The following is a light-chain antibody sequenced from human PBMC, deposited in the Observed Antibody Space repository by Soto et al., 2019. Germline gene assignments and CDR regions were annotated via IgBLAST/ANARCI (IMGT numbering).Light chain of an antibody. J-gene: IGKJ3*01. V-gene: IGKV3-11*01. CDR1: QSVSSY. CDR2: DAS. Sequence: EIVLTQFPATLSLSPGERATLSCRASQSVSSYLAWYQQKPGQAPRLLIYDASNRATGIPARFSGSGSGKDFTLTISSLEPEDFAVYYCQQRSNWPPFTLGPGTKVDIK. CDR3: QQRSNWPPFT.